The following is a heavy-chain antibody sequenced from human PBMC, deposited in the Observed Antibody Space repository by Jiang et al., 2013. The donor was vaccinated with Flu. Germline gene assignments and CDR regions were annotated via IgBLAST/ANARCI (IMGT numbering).Heavy chain of an antibody. J-gene: IGHJ4*02. CDR3: ARFGLSIWGPSDS. CDR2: IYPDDSDT. CDR1: GYDFTNYY. Sequence: GAEVKKPGESLKIFCKASGYDFTNYYIGWVRRLPGKGLEWMGFIYPDDSDTRYSPSFQGQVTISADKSSATAYLQWNSLKDSDTAMYYCARFGLSIWGPSDSWGQGTLVIVSS. D-gene: IGHD7-27*01. V-gene: IGHV5-51*01.